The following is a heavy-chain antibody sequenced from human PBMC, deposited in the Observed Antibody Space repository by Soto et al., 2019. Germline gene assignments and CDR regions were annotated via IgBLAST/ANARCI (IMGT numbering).Heavy chain of an antibody. J-gene: IGHJ6*02. V-gene: IGHV4-34*01. CDR2: INHSGST. CDR3: ARGPVRSSSSPSHYYYYGMDV. CDR1: GGSFSGYY. Sequence: SETLSLTCAVYGGSFSGYYWSWIRQPPGKGLEWIGEINHSGSTNYNPSLKSRVTISVDTSKNQFSLKLSSVTAADTAVYYCARGPVRSSSSPSHYYYYGMDVWGQGTRVTVCS. D-gene: IGHD2-2*01.